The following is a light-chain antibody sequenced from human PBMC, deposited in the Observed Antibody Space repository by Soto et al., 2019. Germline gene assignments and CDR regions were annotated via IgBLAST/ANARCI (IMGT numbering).Light chain of an antibody. CDR1: QNLSSGY. V-gene: IGKV3-20*01. CDR2: AAS. Sequence: EIVLTQSPGTLSLSPGERATLSCRASQNLSSGYLAWYQQKPGQAPRILIYAASSRATGIPDRFSGSGSGTEFTLTISSLQSEDFAVYYCQQYNNWPRTFGQGTKVE. CDR3: QQYNNWPRT. J-gene: IGKJ1*01.